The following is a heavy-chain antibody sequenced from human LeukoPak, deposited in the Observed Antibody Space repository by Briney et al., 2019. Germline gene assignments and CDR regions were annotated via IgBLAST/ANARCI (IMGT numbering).Heavy chain of an antibody. D-gene: IGHD4-17*01. CDR1: ALPPSNYA. Sequence: PGGTLRLSCAASALPPSNYAMSWVRQAPGKGLEWVSSISDGGWRAYTDSVKGRFFISRETATNTLYLQMNSLRVEDTAVYYCAKECDYGNTSHMPCYWGQGTLVTVSS. J-gene: IGHJ4*02. CDR2: ISDGGWRA. V-gene: IGHV3-23*01. CDR3: AKECDYGNTSHMPCY.